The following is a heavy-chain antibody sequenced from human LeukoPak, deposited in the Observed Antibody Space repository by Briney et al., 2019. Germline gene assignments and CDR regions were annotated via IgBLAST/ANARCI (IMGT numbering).Heavy chain of an antibody. J-gene: IGHJ3*02. CDR2: ISSSSSYI. V-gene: IGHV3-21*05. CDR1: GFTFSSYW. CDR3: ARDLTAHSYGYIEAFDI. D-gene: IGHD5-18*01. Sequence: PGGSLRLSCAASGFTFSSYWMSWIRQAPGKGLEWVSYISSSSSYIYYADSVKGRFTISRDNAKNSLYLQMNSLRAEDTAVYYCARDLTAHSYGYIEAFDIWGQGTMVTVSS.